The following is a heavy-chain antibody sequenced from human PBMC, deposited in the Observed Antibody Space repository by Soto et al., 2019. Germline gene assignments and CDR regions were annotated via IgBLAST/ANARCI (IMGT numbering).Heavy chain of an antibody. CDR1: GYTFTAYY. D-gene: IGHD5-18*01. CDR3: SRGPSHGAFDC. J-gene: IGHJ4*02. Sequence: GAAVKVSCKASGYTFTAYYLHWLRQAPGQGPEWMGWINPYVGDTKYSQKFQGRVTMTRDTSIDTAYMELSRLKSDDTAVYYCSRGPSHGAFDCWGQGTSVTVPQ. V-gene: IGHV1-2*02. CDR2: INPYVGDT.